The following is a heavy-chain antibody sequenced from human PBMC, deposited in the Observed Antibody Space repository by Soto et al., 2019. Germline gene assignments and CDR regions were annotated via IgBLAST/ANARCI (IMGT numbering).Heavy chain of an antibody. CDR3: ARVSETYYDFWSGYSSRYGMDV. V-gene: IGHV3-30-3*01. Sequence: QVQLVESGGGVVQPGRSLRLSCAASGFTFSTYAMHWVRQAPGKGLEWVAVISYDGSNKYHADSVKGRFTISRDNSKNTLYLHMNSLRAEDTAVYYCARVSETYYDFWSGYSSRYGMDVWGQGTTVTVSS. CDR1: GFTFSTYA. CDR2: ISYDGSNK. D-gene: IGHD3-3*01. J-gene: IGHJ6*02.